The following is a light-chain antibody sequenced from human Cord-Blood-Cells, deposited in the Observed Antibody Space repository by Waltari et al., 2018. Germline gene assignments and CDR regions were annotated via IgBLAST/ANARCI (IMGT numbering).Light chain of an antibody. J-gene: IGLJ3*02. CDR2: RNK. Sequence: SVLTQPPSASGTPGQRVTISCSGSSSNIGSHYVYCYQQLPGTAPKLLIYRNKQRPSGVPDRFSGSKSGTSASLAISGLRSEDEADYYCAAWDDSLSGWVFGGGTKLTVL. CDR3: AAWDDSLSGWV. CDR1: SSNIGSHY. V-gene: IGLV1-47*01.